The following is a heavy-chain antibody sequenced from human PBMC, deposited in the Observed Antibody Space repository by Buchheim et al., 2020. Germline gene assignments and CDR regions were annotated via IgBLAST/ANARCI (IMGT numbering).Heavy chain of an antibody. V-gene: IGHV3-48*01. J-gene: IGHJ6*03. CDR1: GFTFSSYS. D-gene: IGHD3-3*01. Sequence: EVQLVESGGGLVQPGGSLRLSCAASGFTFSSYSMNWVRQAPGKGLEWVSYISSSSSTIYYADSVKGRFTFSRDKANHHLYLQMNSLRAEDTAVYYCARDFWSGYYGYYYYMDVWGKGTT. CDR3: ARDFWSGYYGYYYYMDV. CDR2: ISSSSSTI.